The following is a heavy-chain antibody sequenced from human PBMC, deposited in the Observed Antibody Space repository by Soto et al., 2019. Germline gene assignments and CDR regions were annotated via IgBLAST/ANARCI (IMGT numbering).Heavy chain of an antibody. CDR3: ARLSSSKYYFDY. D-gene: IGHD6-13*01. Sequence: GGSLRLSCAASGFTFSSYSMNWVRQAPGKGLEWVSSISSSSSYIYCADSVKGRFTISRDNAKNSLYLQMNSLRAEDTAVYYCARLSSSKYYFDYWGQGTLVTVSS. CDR2: ISSSSSYI. CDR1: GFTFSSYS. V-gene: IGHV3-21*04. J-gene: IGHJ4*02.